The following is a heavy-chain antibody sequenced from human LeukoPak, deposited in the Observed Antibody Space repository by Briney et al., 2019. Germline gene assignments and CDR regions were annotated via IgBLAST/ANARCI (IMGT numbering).Heavy chain of an antibody. Sequence: SETLSLTCTVSGYSISSGYYWGWIRQPPGKGLEWIGSIYHSGSTFDNPSLKSRVTISVDTSKNQFSLKLSSVTAADTAVYYCASRKLGNDYWGQGTLVTVSS. V-gene: IGHV4-38-2*02. J-gene: IGHJ4*02. CDR2: IYHSGST. CDR3: ASRKLGNDY. CDR1: GYSISSGYY. D-gene: IGHD7-27*01.